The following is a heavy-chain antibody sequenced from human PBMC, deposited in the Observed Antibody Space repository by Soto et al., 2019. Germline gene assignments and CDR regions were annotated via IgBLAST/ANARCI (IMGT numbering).Heavy chain of an antibody. D-gene: IGHD6-19*01. Sequence: QVQLVESGGGVVQPGRSLRLSCAASGFTFSSYAMHWVRQAPGKGLEWVAVISYDGSKKYYADSVKGRFTISRDNSKNTLYLQMNSLRAEDTAVYYCARDPPDSSGRRNYYYGMDVWGQGTTVTVSS. J-gene: IGHJ6*02. CDR2: ISYDGSKK. CDR1: GFTFSSYA. CDR3: ARDPPDSSGRRNYYYGMDV. V-gene: IGHV3-30-3*01.